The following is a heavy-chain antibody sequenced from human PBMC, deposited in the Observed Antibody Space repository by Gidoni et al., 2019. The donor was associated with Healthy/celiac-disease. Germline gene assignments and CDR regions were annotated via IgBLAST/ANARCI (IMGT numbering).Heavy chain of an antibody. J-gene: IGHJ5*01. CDR2: ISGSGGVT. V-gene: IGHV3-23*01. D-gene: IGHD3-16*01. Sequence: EVQRLESGGGLVQPGGSLRLSCAASGFTFSSYAMSWVRQAPGKGLAWVSAISGSGGVTYYAESVTGRFTISRDNSKNTLYLQMNSLRAEDPAVYYCAKHGGSRFANWFDPWGQGTLVTVSS. CDR3: AKHGGSRFANWFDP. CDR1: GFTFSSYA.